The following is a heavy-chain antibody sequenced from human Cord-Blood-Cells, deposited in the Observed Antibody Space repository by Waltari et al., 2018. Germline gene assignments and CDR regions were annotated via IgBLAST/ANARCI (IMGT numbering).Heavy chain of an antibody. CDR2: IYYSGST. D-gene: IGHD6-6*01. CDR3: ARAIGYSSSSGSWFDP. Sequence: QVQLQESGPGLVKPSQTLSLTCPVSGGSISSGGYYWRRIRHPPGQGLEWIGYIYYSGSTYYNPSLKSRVTISVDTSKNQFSLKLSSVTAADTAVYYCARAIGYSSSSGSWFDPWGQGTLVTVSS. J-gene: IGHJ5*02. CDR1: GGSISSGGYY. V-gene: IGHV4-31*03.